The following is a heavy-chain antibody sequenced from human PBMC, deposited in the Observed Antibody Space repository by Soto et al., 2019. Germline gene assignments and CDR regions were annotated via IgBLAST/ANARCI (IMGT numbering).Heavy chain of an antibody. CDR3: ARLVATVTTPDYFDY. CDR1: GGSISSSNW. D-gene: IGHD4-17*01. Sequence: SETLSLTCAVSGGSISSSNWWSWVRQPPGKGLEWIGEIYHGGSTNYNPSLKSRVTISVDKSKNQFSLKLSSVTAADTAVYYCARLVATVTTPDYFDYWGKGTLVPVSS. J-gene: IGHJ4*02. V-gene: IGHV4-4*02. CDR2: IYHGGST.